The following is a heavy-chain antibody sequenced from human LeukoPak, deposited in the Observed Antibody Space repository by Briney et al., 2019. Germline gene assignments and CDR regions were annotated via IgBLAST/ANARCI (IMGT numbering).Heavy chain of an antibody. CDR2: IYYSGST. CDR1: GGSISSSSYY. Sequence: SETLSLTCTVSGGSISSSSYYWGWIRQPPGKGLEWIGSIYYSGSTYYNPSLKSRVTISVDTSKNQFSLKLSSVTAADTAVYYCARAFLWFGELYYFDYWGQGTLVTVSS. D-gene: IGHD3-10*01. J-gene: IGHJ4*02. V-gene: IGHV4-39*01. CDR3: ARAFLWFGELYYFDY.